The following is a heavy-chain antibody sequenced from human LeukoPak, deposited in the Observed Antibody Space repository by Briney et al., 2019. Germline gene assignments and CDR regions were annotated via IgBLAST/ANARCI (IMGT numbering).Heavy chain of an antibody. V-gene: IGHV4-59*01. CDR1: GGSISSYY. J-gene: IGHJ6*02. CDR2: IYYSGST. Sequence: PSETLSLTCTVSGGSISSYYWSWIRQPPGKGLEWIGYIYYSGSTNYNPSLKSRVTISVNSSKNQFSLKLSSVTAADTAVYYCARGDTAMVTDYYYGMDVWGQGTTVTVSS. CDR3: ARGDTAMVTDYYYGMDV. D-gene: IGHD5-18*01.